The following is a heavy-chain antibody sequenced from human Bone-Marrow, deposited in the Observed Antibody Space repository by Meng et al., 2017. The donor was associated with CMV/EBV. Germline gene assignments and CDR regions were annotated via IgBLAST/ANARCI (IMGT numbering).Heavy chain of an antibody. V-gene: IGHV1-2*02. CDR2: INPNSGDT. D-gene: IGHD1-7*01. CDR1: GYTFTGYY. Sequence: ASVKVSCKASGYTFTGYYMHWVRQAPGQGLEWMGWINPNSGDTNCTRKFQGRVTLTRDTSITTAYMELSWLRSDDTAVYYCARDGDELRDDWGQGTLVTVSS. J-gene: IGHJ4*02. CDR3: ARDGDELRDD.